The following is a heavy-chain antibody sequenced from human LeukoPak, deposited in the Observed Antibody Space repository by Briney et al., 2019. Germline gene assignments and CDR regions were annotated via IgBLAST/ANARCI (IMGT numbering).Heavy chain of an antibody. Sequence: ASVKVSCKASGYTFTSYGISWVRQAPGQGLEWMGWISAYNGNTNYAQKFQGRVTMTRDTSISTVYMELNRPRSDDTAVYYCASPSGSSWYSKYYFVHWGQGTLVTVSS. CDR3: ASPSGSSWYSKYYFVH. V-gene: IGHV1-18*01. J-gene: IGHJ4*02. D-gene: IGHD6-13*01. CDR1: GYTFTSYG. CDR2: ISAYNGNT.